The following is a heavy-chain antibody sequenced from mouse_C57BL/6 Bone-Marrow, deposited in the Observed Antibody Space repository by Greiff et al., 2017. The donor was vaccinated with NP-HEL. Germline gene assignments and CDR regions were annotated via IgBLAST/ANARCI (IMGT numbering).Heavy chain of an antibody. CDR3: ARHYVRSCWFAY. CDR1: GYAFSSSW. V-gene: IGHV1-82*01. Sequence: QVQLQQSGPELVKPGASVKISCKASGYAFSSSWMNWVKQRPGKGLEWIGRIYPGDGDTNYNAKFKGKATLTADKSSSTAYRQLSSLTSEDSAVYCCARHYVRSCWFAYWGQGTRVTVTA. CDR2: IYPGDGDT. D-gene: IGHD1-1*01. J-gene: IGHJ3*01.